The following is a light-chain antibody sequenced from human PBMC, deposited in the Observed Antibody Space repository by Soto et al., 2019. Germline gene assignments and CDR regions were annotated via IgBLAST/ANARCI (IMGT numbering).Light chain of an antibody. CDR2: SNN. V-gene: IGLV1-44*01. J-gene: IGLJ3*02. CDR3: AAWDDRLNGGV. Sequence: QSVLTQPPSASGTPGQRVSISCSGSSSNIESNPVNWYQQVPGTAPKLLIYSNNQRPSGVSDRFSGSKSSTSASLAISGLQSGDEADYYCAAWDDRLNGGVFGGGTKLTVL. CDR1: SSNIESNP.